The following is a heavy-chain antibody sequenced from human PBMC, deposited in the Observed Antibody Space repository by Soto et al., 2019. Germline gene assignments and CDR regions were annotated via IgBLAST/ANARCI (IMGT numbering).Heavy chain of an antibody. CDR1: GGTFSSYA. CDR2: IIPIFGTA. Sequence: SVKVSCKASGGTFSSYAISWVRQAPGQGLEWMGGIIPIFGTANYAQKFQGRVTITADESTSTAYMELSSLRSEDTAVYYCAGYLVVVPAAPRYYYYYGIDVWGQGTTVTVSS. J-gene: IGHJ6*02. V-gene: IGHV1-69*13. CDR3: AGYLVVVPAAPRYYYYYGIDV. D-gene: IGHD2-2*01.